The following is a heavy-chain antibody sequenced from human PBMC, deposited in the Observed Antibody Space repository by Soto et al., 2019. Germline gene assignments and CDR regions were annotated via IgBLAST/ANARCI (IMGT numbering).Heavy chain of an antibody. CDR3: ARGAIPRNYSNYGPEYYFVY. CDR1: GYTFTSYA. D-gene: IGHD4-4*01. J-gene: IGHJ4*02. Sequence: ASVKVSCKASGYTFTSYAMHWVRQAPGQRLEWMGWINAGNGNTKYSQKFQGRVTITRDTSASTAYMELSSLRSEDTAVYYCARGAIPRNYSNYGPEYYFVYWGQGTLVTVS. CDR2: INAGNGNT. V-gene: IGHV1-3*01.